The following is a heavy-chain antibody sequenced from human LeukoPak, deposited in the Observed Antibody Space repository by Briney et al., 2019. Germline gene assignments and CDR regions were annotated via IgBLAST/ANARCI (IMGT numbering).Heavy chain of an antibody. Sequence: SETLSLTCAVSGGSISSGGYSWSWIRQPPGKGLEWIGYIYPSGSTYYHPSLKSRVIISVDRSKNQFSLKLSSVTAADTAVYYCARDSMVRGVTPYYYGMDVWGQGTTVTVSS. CDR1: GGSISSGGYS. J-gene: IGHJ6*02. D-gene: IGHD3-10*01. V-gene: IGHV4-30-2*01. CDR3: ARDSMVRGVTPYYYGMDV. CDR2: IYPSGST.